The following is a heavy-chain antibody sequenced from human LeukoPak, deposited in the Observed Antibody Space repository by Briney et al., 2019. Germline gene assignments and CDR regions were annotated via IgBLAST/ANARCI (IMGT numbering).Heavy chain of an antibody. V-gene: IGHV4-59*08. CDR2: IYYSGST. CDR3: ARVQTSSSWRPSVMDYYYYMDV. J-gene: IGHJ6*03. Sequence: PSETLSLTCTVSGGSISSYYWSWIRQPPGKGLEWIGYIYYSGSTNYNPSLKSRVTISVDTSKNQFSLKLSSVTAADTAVYYCARVQTSSSWRPSVMDYYYYMDVWGKGTTVTVSS. CDR1: GGSISSYY. D-gene: IGHD6-13*01.